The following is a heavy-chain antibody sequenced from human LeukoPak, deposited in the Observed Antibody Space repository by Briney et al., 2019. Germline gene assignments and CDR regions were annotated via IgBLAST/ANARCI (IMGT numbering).Heavy chain of an antibody. D-gene: IGHD6-19*01. CDR2: MNRNSGNK. Sequence: ASVKVSCKASGYSFTNFDINWVRQASGQEREWMGWMNRNSGNKGYAQKFQGRFTMTMNTSISTAYMELSSLRSEDRAVYYCARGPQWRGDYYYMDVWGRGTTVTVSS. CDR1: GYSFTNFD. CDR3: ARGPQWRGDYYYMDV. J-gene: IGHJ6*03. V-gene: IGHV1-8*01.